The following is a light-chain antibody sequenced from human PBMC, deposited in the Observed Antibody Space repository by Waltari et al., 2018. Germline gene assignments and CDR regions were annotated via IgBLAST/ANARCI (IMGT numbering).Light chain of an antibody. CDR2: GAS. CDR3: QQYVTSVT. Sequence: EIVLTQSPGTLSLSPGERATLSCRASQSRHTTYLAWYQKKPGQAPRLLIHGASSRATDIPDRFSGSGSGTDFTLTISRLEPEDFAIYYCQQYVTSVTFGGGTKVEI. J-gene: IGKJ4*01. V-gene: IGKV3-20*01. CDR1: QSRHTTY.